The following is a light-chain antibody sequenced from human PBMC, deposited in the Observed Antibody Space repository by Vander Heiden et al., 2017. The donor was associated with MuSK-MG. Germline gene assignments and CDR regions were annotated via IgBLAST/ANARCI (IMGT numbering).Light chain of an antibody. Sequence: EIVMTHSPATLSVSAGESATLPCRASQSGNRNLAWYQQKPGQAPRLLIYGASTRATGIPARFSGSGSGTEFTLTISSMQSEDFAVYYCQRYNNGHPITFGQGTRLEIK. V-gene: IGKV3-15*01. J-gene: IGKJ5*01. CDR3: QRYNNGHPIT. CDR2: GAS. CDR1: QSGNRN.